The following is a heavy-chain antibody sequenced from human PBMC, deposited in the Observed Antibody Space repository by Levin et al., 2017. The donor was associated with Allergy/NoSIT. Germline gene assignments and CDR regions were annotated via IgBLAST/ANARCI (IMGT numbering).Heavy chain of an antibody. J-gene: IGHJ3*02. CDR2: ISSSSSTI. CDR3: ARDMGFGGFGEFSLVPDAFDI. CDR1: GFTFSSYS. V-gene: IGHV3-48*01. D-gene: IGHD3-10*01. Sequence: GESLKISCAASGFTFSSYSMNWVRQAPGKGLEWVSYISSSSSTIYYADSVKGRFTISRDNAKNSLYLQMNSLRAEDTAVYYCARDMGFGGFGEFSLVPDAFDIWGQGTMVTVSS.